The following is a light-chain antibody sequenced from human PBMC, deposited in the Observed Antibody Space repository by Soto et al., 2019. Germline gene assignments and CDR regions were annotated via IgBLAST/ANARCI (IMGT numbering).Light chain of an antibody. Sequence: QSVLTQPASVSGSPGQSITISCTGTSSDVGGYNYVSWYQQHPGKAPKLMIYDVSSRPSGVPNRFSGSKSGNTASLTISGLQAEDVADYYCSSYTSSSTPLFVFGTGTKVTVL. CDR2: DVS. J-gene: IGLJ1*01. CDR3: SSYTSSSTPLFV. V-gene: IGLV2-14*01. CDR1: SSDVGGYNY.